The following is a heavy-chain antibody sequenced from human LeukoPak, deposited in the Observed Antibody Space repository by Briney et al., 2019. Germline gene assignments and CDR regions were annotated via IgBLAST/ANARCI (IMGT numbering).Heavy chain of an antibody. CDR1: GFTFSSFA. Sequence: GGSLRLSCAASGFTFSSFAMSWVRQAPGKGLELVSVISDSGGGTYDADSVKGRFTMSRDNSKNTLYLQMNSLRAEDTAVYYCAKEPEGYFDYWGQGTLVTVSS. V-gene: IGHV3-23*01. CDR2: ISDSGGGT. CDR3: AKEPEGYFDY. D-gene: IGHD1-14*01. J-gene: IGHJ4*02.